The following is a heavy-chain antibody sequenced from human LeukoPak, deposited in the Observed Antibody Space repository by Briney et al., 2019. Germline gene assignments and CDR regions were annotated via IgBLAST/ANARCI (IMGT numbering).Heavy chain of an antibody. Sequence: SETLSLTCTVSGGSISSYYWSWIRQPPGKGLEWIGYIYYSGSTNYNPSLKSRITISVDTSKKQFSLKLSSVTAADTAVYYCARAPPFYDYVWGSYRHNWFDPWGQGTLVTVSS. V-gene: IGHV4-59*12. CDR2: IYYSGST. CDR1: GGSISSYY. D-gene: IGHD3-16*02. J-gene: IGHJ5*02. CDR3: ARAPPFYDYVWGSYRHNWFDP.